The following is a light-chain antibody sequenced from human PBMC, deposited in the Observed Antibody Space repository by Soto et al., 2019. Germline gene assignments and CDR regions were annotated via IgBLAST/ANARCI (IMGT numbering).Light chain of an antibody. CDR1: QGISNY. Sequence: IQMTQSPSSLSASVGDRVTSTCRASQGISNYLAWYQQKPVKVPKLLIYAASTLQSGVPSRFSGSGSGTDFTLTISGLQPEDVATYYCQKYNSAPRTFGQGTKVDIK. CDR3: QKYNSAPRT. CDR2: AAS. V-gene: IGKV1-27*01. J-gene: IGKJ1*01.